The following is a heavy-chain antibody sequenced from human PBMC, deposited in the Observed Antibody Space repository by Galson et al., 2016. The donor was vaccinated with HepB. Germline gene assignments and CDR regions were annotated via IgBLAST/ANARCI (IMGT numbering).Heavy chain of an antibody. Sequence: SLRLSCAASGFTFRSYAMSWVRQAPGKGLEWVSTISGSGGSTHYADSVKGRFTISRDNSKNTLYLQMNSLRAEDTAVYFCAKDWGFWNYDSSGTLDYWGQGTLVTVSS. CDR3: AKDWGFWNYDSSGTLDY. CDR2: ISGSGGST. CDR1: GFTFRSYA. V-gene: IGHV3-23*01. J-gene: IGHJ4*02. D-gene: IGHD3-22*01.